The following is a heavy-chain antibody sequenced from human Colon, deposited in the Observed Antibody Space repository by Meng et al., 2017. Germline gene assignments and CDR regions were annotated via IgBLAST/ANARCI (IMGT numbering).Heavy chain of an antibody. D-gene: IGHD6-19*01. CDR2: ISSNGGST. Sequence: GESLKISCAASGFIFSSYAMHWVRQAPGKGLEYVSAISSNGGSTYYANSVKGRFTISRDNYKNTLYLQMGSLRAEDMAVYYCARDQGSGWYFDHDAFDIWGQGTMVTVSS. V-gene: IGHV3-64*01. CDR3: ARDQGSGWYFDHDAFDI. J-gene: IGHJ3*02. CDR1: GFIFSSYA.